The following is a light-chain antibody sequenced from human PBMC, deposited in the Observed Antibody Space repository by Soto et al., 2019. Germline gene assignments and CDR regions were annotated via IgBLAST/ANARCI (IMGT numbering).Light chain of an antibody. CDR3: QQRSNWPPIT. CDR2: DAS. V-gene: IGKV3-11*01. Sequence: ETVMTQSPATLSVSPGERVTLSVRASEGVCSSLAWYQQKPGQAPRLLIYDASNRATGIPARFSGSGSGTDSTLTISSLEPEDFAVYYCQQRSNWPPITFGQGTRL. CDR1: EGVCSS. J-gene: IGKJ5*01.